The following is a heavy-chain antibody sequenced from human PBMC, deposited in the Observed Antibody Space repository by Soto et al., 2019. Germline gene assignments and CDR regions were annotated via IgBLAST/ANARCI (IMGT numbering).Heavy chain of an antibody. V-gene: IGHV3-30-3*01. CDR1: GFTFSSYA. CDR2: ISYDGSNK. D-gene: IGHD3-3*01. Sequence: PGGSLRLSCAASGFTFSSYAMHWVRQAPGKGLEWVAVISYDGSNKYYADSVKGRFTISRDNSKNTLYLQMNSLRAEDTAVYYCVPRGTFLESGMDVWGQGTTVTVSS. CDR3: VPRGTFLESGMDV. J-gene: IGHJ6*02.